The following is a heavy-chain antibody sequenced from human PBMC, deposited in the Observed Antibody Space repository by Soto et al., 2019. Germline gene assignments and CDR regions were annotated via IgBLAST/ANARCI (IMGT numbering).Heavy chain of an antibody. D-gene: IGHD3-10*01. CDR1: GDSVSSNSAA. CDR3: ARTSAIYLMVRGAPLDY. J-gene: IGHJ4*02. CDR2: TYYRSKWYN. V-gene: IGHV6-1*01. Sequence: SQTLSLTCAISGDSVSSNSAAWNWIRQSPSRGLEWLGRTYYRSKWYNDYAVSVKSRITINPDTSKNQFSLQLNSVTPEDTAVYYCARTSAIYLMVRGAPLDYWGQGTLVTVSS.